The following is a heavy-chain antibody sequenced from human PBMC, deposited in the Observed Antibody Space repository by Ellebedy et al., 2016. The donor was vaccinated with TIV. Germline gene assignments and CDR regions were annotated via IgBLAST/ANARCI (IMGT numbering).Heavy chain of an antibody. D-gene: IGHD6-19*01. V-gene: IGHV3-23*01. J-gene: IGHJ4*02. Sequence: GGSLRLSCAASGFTFSSYAMSWVRQAPGKGLEWVSAISGSGGSTYYADSVKGRFTISRDNAKNSLYLQMNSLRTEDTAFYYCAKDVDEAYNSGSIDYWGQGTLVTVSS. CDR2: ISGSGGST. CDR3: AKDVDEAYNSGSIDY. CDR1: GFTFSSYA.